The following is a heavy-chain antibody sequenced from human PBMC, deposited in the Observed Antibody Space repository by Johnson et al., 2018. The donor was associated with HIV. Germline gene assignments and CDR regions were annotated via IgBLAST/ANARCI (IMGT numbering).Heavy chain of an antibody. CDR2: INWNGGST. Sequence: MQLVESGGGLVQPGRSLRLSCTTSGFTFGDYGMSWVRQAPGKGLEWVSGINWNGGSTGYADSVKGRFTLSRDNAKNSLYLQMNSLRAEDTALYYCAREAGSGSYSPWRPDAFDIWGQGTMVTVSS. V-gene: IGHV3-20*04. D-gene: IGHD3-10*01. CDR3: AREAGSGSYSPWRPDAFDI. CDR1: GFTFGDYG. J-gene: IGHJ3*02.